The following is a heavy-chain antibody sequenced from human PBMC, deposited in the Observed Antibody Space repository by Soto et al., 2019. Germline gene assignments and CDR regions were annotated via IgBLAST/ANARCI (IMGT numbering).Heavy chain of an antibody. D-gene: IGHD7-27*01. CDR3: AKEGPITTWDFDY. CDR1: GFTFSNYG. V-gene: IGHV3-30*18. J-gene: IGHJ4*02. Sequence: QVQLVESGGGVVQPGRSLRLSCAASGFTFSNYGMHWVRQAPGKGLEWVIVISYDGNVAYYTDSVKGRFTISRDNSKNTLYLQMNSLRTEATAMYYCAKEGPITTWDFDYWGQGTLVTVSS. CDR2: ISYDGNVA.